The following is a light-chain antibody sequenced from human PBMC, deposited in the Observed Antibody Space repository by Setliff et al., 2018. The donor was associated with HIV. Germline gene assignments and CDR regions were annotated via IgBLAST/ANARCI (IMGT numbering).Light chain of an antibody. CDR3: SSYTSSGTI. CDR2: DVT. Sequence: ALPQPASVSGSPGQSITISCAGTSTDVGGYDFVSWYQQHPGKAPKLIIYDVTNRPSGVSNRFSGSKSGKTASLAISGLQPDDEAHYYCSSYTSSGTIFGGGTK. CDR1: STDVGGYDF. V-gene: IGLV2-14*03. J-gene: IGLJ2*01.